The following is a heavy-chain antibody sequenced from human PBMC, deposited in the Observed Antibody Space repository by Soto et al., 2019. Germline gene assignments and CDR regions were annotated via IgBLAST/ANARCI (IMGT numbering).Heavy chain of an antibody. J-gene: IGHJ4*02. CDR3: ARESEDLTSNFDY. CDR2: ISSTTNYI. Sequence: GGSLRLSCAASGFTFTRYSMNWVRQAPGKGLEWVSSISSTTNYIYYGDSMKGRFTISRDNARNSLYLEMNSLRAEDTAVYYCARESEDLTSNFDYWGQGTPVTVSS. CDR1: GFTFTRYS. V-gene: IGHV3-21*06.